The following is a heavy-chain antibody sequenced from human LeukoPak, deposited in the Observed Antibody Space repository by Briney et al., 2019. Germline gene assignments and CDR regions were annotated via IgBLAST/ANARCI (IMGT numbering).Heavy chain of an antibody. CDR3: ARRVNYYYGSGSYWMDYYYYMDV. CDR1: GGSFSGYY. CDR2: INHSGST. J-gene: IGHJ6*03. D-gene: IGHD3-10*01. Sequence: SETLSLTCAVYGGSFSGYYWSWIRQPPGKGLEWIGEINHSGSTNYNPSLKSRVTISVDTSKNQFSLKLSSVTAADTAVYYCARRVNYYYGSGSYWMDYYYYMDVWGKGTTVTISS. V-gene: IGHV4-34*01.